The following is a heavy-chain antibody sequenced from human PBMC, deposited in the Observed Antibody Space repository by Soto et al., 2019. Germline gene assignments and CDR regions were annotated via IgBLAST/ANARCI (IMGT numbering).Heavy chain of an antibody. CDR1: GGSISSGGYY. J-gene: IGHJ6*02. Sequence: PSEILSLTCTVSGGSISSGGYYWSWIRQHPGKGLEWIGYIYYSGSTYYNPSLKSRVTISVDTSKNQFSLKLSSVTAADTAVYYCARVLKGNYSNPYYYYYGMDVWGQGTTVTV. CDR2: IYYSGST. D-gene: IGHD4-4*01. V-gene: IGHV4-31*03. CDR3: ARVLKGNYSNPYYYYYGMDV.